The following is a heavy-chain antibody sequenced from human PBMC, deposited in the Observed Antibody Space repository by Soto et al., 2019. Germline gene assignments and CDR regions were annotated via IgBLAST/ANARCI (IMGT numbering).Heavy chain of an antibody. J-gene: IGHJ6*03. Sequence: SETLSLTCSVSGGSINSYYWSWIRQPPGKGLEWIGYIYYSGSTHYNPSLKSRVTISVDTSKNQFSLKLSSVTAADTAVYYCARDASGNYDILTGYRYYYMDVWGKGTTVTVS. D-gene: IGHD3-9*01. CDR1: GGSINSYY. CDR2: IYYSGST. CDR3: ARDASGNYDILTGYRYYYMDV. V-gene: IGHV4-59*01.